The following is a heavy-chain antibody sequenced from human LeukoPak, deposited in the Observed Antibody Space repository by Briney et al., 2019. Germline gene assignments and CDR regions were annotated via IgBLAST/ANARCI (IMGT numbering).Heavy chain of an antibody. V-gene: IGHV3-23*01. CDR3: AKVSGGGLYYDGMDV. CDR1: GFTFSNYA. Sequence: GGSLRLSCAASGFTFSNYAMNWVRQAPGKGLEWVSVISGSGGTTYYADSVKGRFTISRDSSKNTLYLQMNSLRAEDTAVYYCAKVSGGGLYYDGMDVWGQGTTVTVSS. CDR2: ISGSGGTT. D-gene: IGHD1-14*01. J-gene: IGHJ6*02.